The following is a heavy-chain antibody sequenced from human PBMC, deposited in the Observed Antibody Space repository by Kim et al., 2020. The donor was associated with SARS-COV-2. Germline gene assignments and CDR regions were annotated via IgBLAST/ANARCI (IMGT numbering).Heavy chain of an antibody. V-gene: IGHV3-30*01. Sequence: SVKGRFTISRDNSKNTLYLQMNSLRAEDTAVYYCARDDSKAEYGSGILDYWGQGTLVTVSS. CDR3: ARDDSKAEYGSGILDY. J-gene: IGHJ4*02. D-gene: IGHD3-10*01.